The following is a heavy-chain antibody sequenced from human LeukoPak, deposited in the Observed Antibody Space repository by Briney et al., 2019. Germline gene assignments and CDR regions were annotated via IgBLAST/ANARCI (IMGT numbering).Heavy chain of an antibody. J-gene: IGHJ3*02. V-gene: IGHV4-39*01. CDR3: ARRGVAAASNAFDI. CDR1: GGSISSSSYY. D-gene: IGHD6-13*01. CDR2: IYYSGST. Sequence: SETLSLTCTVSGGSISSSSYYWGWIRQPPGKGLEWIGSIYYSGSTYYNQSLKSRVTISVDTSKNQFSLKLSSVTAADTAVYYCARRGVAAASNAFDIWGQGTMVTVSS.